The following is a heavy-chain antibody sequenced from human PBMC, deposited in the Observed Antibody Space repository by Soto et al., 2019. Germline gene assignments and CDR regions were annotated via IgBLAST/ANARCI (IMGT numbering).Heavy chain of an antibody. V-gene: IGHV1-69*01. Sequence: QVQLVQSGAEVKKPGSSVKVSCKASGGTFSSYAISWVRQAPGQGLEWMGGIIPIFGTANYAQKFQGRVTITADESMSTAYMELSSLRSEDTAVYYCAREYSSSLSRYYYGMDVWGQGTTVTVSS. J-gene: IGHJ6*02. CDR2: IIPIFGTA. CDR3: AREYSSSLSRYYYGMDV. D-gene: IGHD6-6*01. CDR1: GGTFSSYA.